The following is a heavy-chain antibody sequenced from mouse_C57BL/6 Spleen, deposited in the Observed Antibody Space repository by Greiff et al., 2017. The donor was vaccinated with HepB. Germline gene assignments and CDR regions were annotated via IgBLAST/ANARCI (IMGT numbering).Heavy chain of an antibody. CDR2: INPGSGGT. V-gene: IGHV1-54*01. J-gene: IGHJ2*01. Sequence: VQRVESGAELVRPGTSVKVSCKASGYAFTNYLIEWVKQRPGQGLEWIGVINPGSGGTNYNEKFKGKATLTADKSSSTAYMQLSSLTSEDSAVYFCARAGGSYYFDYWGQGTTLTVSS. CDR1: GYAFTNYL. D-gene: IGHD1-1*02. CDR3: ARAGGSYYFDY.